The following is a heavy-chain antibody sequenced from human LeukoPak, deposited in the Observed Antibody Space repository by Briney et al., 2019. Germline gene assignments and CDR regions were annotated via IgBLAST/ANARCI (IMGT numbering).Heavy chain of an antibody. CDR1: GGTFSSYA. Sequence: ASVKVSCKASGGTFSSYAISWVRQAPGQGLEWMGGLIPIFGTANYAQKFQGRVTITADESTSTAYMELSSLRSEDTAVYYCARGAVIAVALFDAFDIWGQGTMVTVSS. J-gene: IGHJ3*02. CDR3: ARGAVIAVALFDAFDI. V-gene: IGHV1-69*13. D-gene: IGHD6-19*01. CDR2: LIPIFGTA.